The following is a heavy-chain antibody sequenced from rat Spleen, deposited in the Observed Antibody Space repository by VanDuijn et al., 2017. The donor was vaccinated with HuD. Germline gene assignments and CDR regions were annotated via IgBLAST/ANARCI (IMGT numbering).Heavy chain of an antibody. V-gene: IGHV5-46*01. CDR3: TTKAD. CDR2: ISTRGGST. J-gene: IGHJ2*01. Sequence: EVQLVESGGDLVQPGRSVKLSCAASGFTFSSFPMAWVRQAPTRGLEWVATISTRGGSTYYRDSVKGRFTISRDDAKSTLYLQMGSLRSEDTATYYCTTKADWGQGVMVTVSS. CDR1: GFTFSSFP.